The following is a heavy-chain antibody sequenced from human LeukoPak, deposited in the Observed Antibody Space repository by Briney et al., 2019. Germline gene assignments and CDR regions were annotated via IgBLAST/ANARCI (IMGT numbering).Heavy chain of an antibody. CDR2: IYTSGST. V-gene: IGHV4-4*07. CDR1: GGSISSYY. Sequence: SETLSLTCTVSGGSISSYYWSWIRQPAGKGLEWIGRIYTSGSTNYNPSLKSRVTMSVDTSKNQFSLKLSSVTAADTAAYYCARVLRFLEWSLSWFDPWGQGTLVTVSS. J-gene: IGHJ5*02. D-gene: IGHD3-3*01. CDR3: ARVLRFLEWSLSWFDP.